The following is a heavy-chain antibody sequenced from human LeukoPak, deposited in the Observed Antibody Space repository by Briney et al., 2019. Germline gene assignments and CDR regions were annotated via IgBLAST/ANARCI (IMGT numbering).Heavy chain of an antibody. Sequence: SETLSLTCSVSGGSISTYYWSWLRQPAGKELEWVGRIFASGSTNYNTSLKSRVTISMDKTKNHFSLILKSVPAADTAFYCCARYFYGDVGHLPFDYWGQGILVTVSS. V-gene: IGHV4-4*07. J-gene: IGHJ4*02. D-gene: IGHD2/OR15-2a*01. CDR3: ARYFYGDVGHLPFDY. CDR2: IFASGST. CDR1: GGSISTYY.